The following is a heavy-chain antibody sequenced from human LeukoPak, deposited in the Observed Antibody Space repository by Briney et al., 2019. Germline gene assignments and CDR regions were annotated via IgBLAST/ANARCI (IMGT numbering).Heavy chain of an antibody. CDR2: INAYNGNT. D-gene: IGHD6-6*01. CDR3: ARDLAARPSLGIDY. CDR1: GYTFTSYG. Sequence: ASVKVSCKASGYTFTSYGISWVRQAPGQGLEWMGWINAYNGNTNYAQKFQGRVTMTTDTSTSTAYMELRGLRSDDTAVYYCARDLAARPSLGIDYWGQGTLVTVSS. V-gene: IGHV1-18*01. J-gene: IGHJ4*02.